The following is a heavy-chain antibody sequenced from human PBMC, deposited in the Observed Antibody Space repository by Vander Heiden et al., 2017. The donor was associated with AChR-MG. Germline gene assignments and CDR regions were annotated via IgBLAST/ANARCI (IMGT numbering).Heavy chain of an antibody. D-gene: IGHD3-16*01. CDR2: ISYDGSNK. CDR3: AKVQDYVWGSYLSTDFDY. V-gene: IGHV3-30*18. CDR1: GFTCTRDG. Sequence: QVQLVESGRDVVQPGRSLRLSCAASGFTCTRDGVHWVRQAPGKGLEWVAVISYDGSNKYYADSVKGRFTISRDNSKNTLYLQMNSLRAEDTAVYYCAKVQDYVWGSYLSTDFDYWGQGTLVTVSS. J-gene: IGHJ4*02.